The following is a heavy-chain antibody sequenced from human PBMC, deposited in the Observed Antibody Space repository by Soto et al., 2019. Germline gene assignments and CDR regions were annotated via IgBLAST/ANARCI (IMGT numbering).Heavy chain of an antibody. CDR1: GFTLSDYY. Sequence: QVQLVEFGGGLVKPGGSLRLSCAASGFTLSDYYMSWIRQAPGKGLEWVSYISSSSSSTTYTNDADSVKGRFTISXXNXXNSLYLQMNSLRVEDTAVYFCARDKTYYASGSYDYWGQGTLVTVSS. CDR2: ISSSSSSTTYT. V-gene: IGHV3-11*05. CDR3: ARDKTYYASGSYDY. J-gene: IGHJ4*02. D-gene: IGHD3-10*01.